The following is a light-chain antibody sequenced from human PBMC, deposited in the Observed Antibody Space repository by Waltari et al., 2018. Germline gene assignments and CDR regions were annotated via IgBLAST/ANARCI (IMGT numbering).Light chain of an antibody. J-gene: IGLJ2*01. CDR1: SSDIDGYNY. CDR3: SSYIDSSTLEL. V-gene: IGLV2-14*03. Sequence: QSALTQPASVSGSPGQSITISGTGPSSDIDGYNYVSLYQQFPGKAPNLIIYDVSNRPSGVSSRFSGSKSGNTASLTISGLQAEDEANYYCSSYIDSSTLELFGGGTSLTVL. CDR2: DVS.